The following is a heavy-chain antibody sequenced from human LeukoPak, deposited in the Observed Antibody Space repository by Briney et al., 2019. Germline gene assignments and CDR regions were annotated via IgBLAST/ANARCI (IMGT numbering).Heavy chain of an antibody. D-gene: IGHD3-16*01. Sequence: GESLKISCKASGYSFTRYWIGWVRQTPGKGPEWMGITYPGDSDTAYSPSFQGQVTISADKSITTAYLQWSSLKASDTGIYYCARRLRFAEGAYFDYWGRGTLVTVSS. V-gene: IGHV5-51*01. CDR2: TYPGDSDT. CDR1: GYSFTRYW. CDR3: ARRLRFAEGAYFDY. J-gene: IGHJ4*02.